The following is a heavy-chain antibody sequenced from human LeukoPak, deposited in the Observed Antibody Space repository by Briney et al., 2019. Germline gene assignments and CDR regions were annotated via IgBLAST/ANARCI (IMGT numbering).Heavy chain of an antibody. V-gene: IGHV4-59*08. CDR2: IYYSGST. J-gene: IGHJ6*02. CDR3: ARLVISTGTTGPYYYGMDV. D-gene: IGHD1-1*01. CDR1: GGSISSYY. Sequence: SETLSLTCTVSGGSISSYYWSWIRQPLGKGLEWIGYIYYSGSTNYNPSLKSRVTISVDTSKNQFSLKLSSVTAADTAVYYCARLVISTGTTGPYYYGMDVWGQGTTASVSS.